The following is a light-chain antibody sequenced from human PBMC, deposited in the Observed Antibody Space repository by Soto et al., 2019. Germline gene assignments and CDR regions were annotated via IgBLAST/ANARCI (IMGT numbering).Light chain of an antibody. CDR1: QSVSSN. J-gene: IGKJ5*01. CDR3: QHYAHNSPIT. CDR2: GAS. V-gene: IGKV3-20*01. Sequence: EIVLTQSPGTLSLSPGERAALSCRASQSVSSNLAWYQQRPGQAPRLLISGASSRATGIPDRFSGSGSGTDFTLTISRLEPEDFALYYCQHYAHNSPITFGQGTRLEI.